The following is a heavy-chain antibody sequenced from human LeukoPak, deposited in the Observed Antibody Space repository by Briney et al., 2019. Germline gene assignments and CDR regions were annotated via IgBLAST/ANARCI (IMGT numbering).Heavy chain of an antibody. D-gene: IGHD5/OR15-5a*01. J-gene: IGHJ4*02. Sequence: PGGSLGLSCAASGFTFSSYGMHWVRQAPGKGLEWVADSVKGRFTISRDNSKNTLYLQMNSLRAEDTAVYYCARARLRAYYFDYWGQGTLVTVSS. V-gene: IGHV3-30*02. CDR1: GFTFSSYG. CDR3: ARARLRAYYFDY.